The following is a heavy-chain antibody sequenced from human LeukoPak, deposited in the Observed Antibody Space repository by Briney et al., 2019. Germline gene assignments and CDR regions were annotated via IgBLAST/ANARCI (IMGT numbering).Heavy chain of an antibody. Sequence: GGSLRLSCAASGFTFNNYWMSWVRQAPGKGLEWVASIKQDGSEKYYVDSVKGRFTISRDNAKNSLYLQMNSLRAEDTAVYYCARPPMFDYGGNSRWFDPWGQGTLVTVSS. CDR2: IKQDGSEK. CDR1: GFTFNNYW. D-gene: IGHD4-23*01. V-gene: IGHV3-7*01. CDR3: ARPPMFDYGGNSRWFDP. J-gene: IGHJ5*02.